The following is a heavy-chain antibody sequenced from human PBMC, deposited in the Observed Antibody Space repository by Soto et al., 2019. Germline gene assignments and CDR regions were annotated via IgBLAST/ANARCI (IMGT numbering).Heavy chain of an antibody. D-gene: IGHD3-22*01. CDR3: ARQDYYDSSGPPSWFDP. Sequence: SLTDTLADGSIVSGGDCLSLKRKHPGKGLEWIGYIYYSGSTYYNPSLKSRVTISVDTSKNQFSLKLSSVTAADTAVYYCARQDYYDSSGPPSWFDPWGQGTLVTVSS. CDR2: IYYSGST. V-gene: IGHV4-31*03. CDR1: DGSIVSGGDC. J-gene: IGHJ5*02.